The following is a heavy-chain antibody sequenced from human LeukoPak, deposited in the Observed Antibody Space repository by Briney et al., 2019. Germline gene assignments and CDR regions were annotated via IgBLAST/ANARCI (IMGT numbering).Heavy chain of an antibody. CDR2: ISTYDGNT. CDR1: GFTFTSYA. J-gene: IGHJ4*02. Sequence: GSVKVSCKTSGFTFTSYAFSGVRQAPGQGLEWMGWISTYDGNTNFAQNVQGRVTMSTDSSTRTAYMELTSLRSDDTAVYYCAKAGASSGYSPIDYWGPGTLVTVSS. V-gene: IGHV1-18*01. CDR3: AKAGASSGYSPIDY. D-gene: IGHD3-22*01.